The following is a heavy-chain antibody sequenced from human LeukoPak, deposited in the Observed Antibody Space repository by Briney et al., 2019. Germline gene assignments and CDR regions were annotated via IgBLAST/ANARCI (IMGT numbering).Heavy chain of an antibody. CDR3: ARGVRWLQLSYFDY. V-gene: IGHV4-31*03. CDR1: SGSISSGVYY. J-gene: IGHJ4*02. CDR2: IYYSGST. D-gene: IGHD5-24*01. Sequence: SQTLSLTCPVSSGSISSGVYYWRWLRQHPGKGLEWIGYIYYSGSTYYNPSLKSRVTLSVDTSKNQFSLKLSSVTAADTAVYYCARGVRWLQLSYFDYWGQGTLVTVSS.